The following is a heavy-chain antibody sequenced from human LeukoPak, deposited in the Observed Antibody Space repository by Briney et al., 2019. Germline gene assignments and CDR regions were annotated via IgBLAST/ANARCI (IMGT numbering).Heavy chain of an antibody. D-gene: IGHD6-13*01. V-gene: IGHV1-2*02. CDR2: INPNSGGT. CDR1: GYTFTGYY. J-gene: IGHJ4*02. CDR3: ARVDHGQQLYFDY. Sequence: ASVKVSCKASGYTFTGYYMHWVRQAPGQGLEWVGWINPNSGGTNYAQKFQGRVTMTRDTSISTAYMELSRLRSDDTAVYYCARVDHGQQLYFDYWGQGTLVTVSS.